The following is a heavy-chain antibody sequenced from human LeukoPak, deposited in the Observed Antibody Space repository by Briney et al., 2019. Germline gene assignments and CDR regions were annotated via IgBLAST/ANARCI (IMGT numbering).Heavy chain of an antibody. Sequence: GGSLRLSCAASGFTFSSYAMIWVRQAPGKGLEWVSAITGSGSSTYYADSVKGRFTISRDNSKNTLFLQMNSLRAEDTALYYCAGGQMFTSGGFDDWGQGTLVTVSS. J-gene: IGHJ4*02. CDR1: GFTFSSYA. CDR2: ITGSGSST. V-gene: IGHV3-23*01. D-gene: IGHD6-19*01. CDR3: AGGQMFTSGGFDD.